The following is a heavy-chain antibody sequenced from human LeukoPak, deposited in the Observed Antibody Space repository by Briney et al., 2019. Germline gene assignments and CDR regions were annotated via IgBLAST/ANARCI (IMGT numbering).Heavy chain of an antibody. V-gene: IGHV4-59*01. CDR3: ARVSVDTAMVFDY. J-gene: IGHJ4*02. CDR1: GGSFSGYY. D-gene: IGHD5-18*01. CDR2: AYYSGST. Sequence: PSETLSLTCAVYGGSFSGYYWSWIRQPPGKGLEWIGYAYYSGSTNYNPSLKSRVTISVDTSKNQFSLKLSSVTAADTAVYYCARVSVDTAMVFDYWGQGTQVTVSS.